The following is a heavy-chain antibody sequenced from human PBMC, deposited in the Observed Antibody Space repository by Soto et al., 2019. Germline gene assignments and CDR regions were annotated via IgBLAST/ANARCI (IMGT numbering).Heavy chain of an antibody. CDR2: IYHSGST. Sequence: SETLSLTCAVSGYSISSGYYWGWIRQPPGKGLEWIGSIYHSGSTYYNPSLKSRVTISVDTSKNQFSLKLSSVTAADTAVYYCAREGCSSTSCYPPYYYYGMDVWGQGTTVTVSS. J-gene: IGHJ6*02. D-gene: IGHD2-2*01. CDR3: AREGCSSTSCYPPYYYYGMDV. V-gene: IGHV4-38-2*02. CDR1: GYSISSGYY.